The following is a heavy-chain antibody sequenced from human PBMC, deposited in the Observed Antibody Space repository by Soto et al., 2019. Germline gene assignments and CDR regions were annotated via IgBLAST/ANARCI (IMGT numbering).Heavy chain of an antibody. V-gene: IGHV3-53*01. D-gene: IGHD5-12*01. CDR1: GFTVRANY. Sequence: EVQLVESGGGLIQPGGSLRLSCEVSGFTVRANYMSWVRQAPGKGLEWVSVIYSGGTTYYADSVKGRFIISRDISKNTLSLQMNILRAEDTAVHYCHGYGYWGQGTLVTVSS. J-gene: IGHJ4*02. CDR2: IYSGGTT. CDR3: HGYGY.